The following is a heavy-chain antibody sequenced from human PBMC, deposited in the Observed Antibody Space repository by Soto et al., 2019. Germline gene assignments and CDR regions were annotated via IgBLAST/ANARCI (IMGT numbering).Heavy chain of an antibody. D-gene: IGHD3-22*01. V-gene: IGHV4-4*02. CDR1: GGSIGSSNW. CDR2: IYHSGST. J-gene: IGHJ6*02. CDR3: ARSPDSSGYYPRWYYYGMDV. Sequence: SETLSLTCAVSGGSIGSSNWWSWVRQPPGKGLEWIGEIYHSGSTNYNPSLKSRVTISVDKSKNQFSLKLSSVTAADTAVYYCARSPDSSGYYPRWYYYGMDVWGQGTTVT.